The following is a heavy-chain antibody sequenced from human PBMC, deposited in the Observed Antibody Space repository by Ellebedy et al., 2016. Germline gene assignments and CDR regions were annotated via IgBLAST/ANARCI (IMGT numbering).Heavy chain of an antibody. CDR3: ARDLGTTGLLRAFDI. CDR1: GGSFSGYY. CDR2: INHSGST. D-gene: IGHD1-1*01. J-gene: IGHJ3*02. Sequence: SETLSLTCAVYGGSFSGYYWSWIRQPPGKGLEWIGEINHSGSTNYNPSLKSRVTISVDTSKNQFSLKLSSVTAADTAVYYCARDLGTTGLLRAFDIWGQGTMVTVSS. V-gene: IGHV4-34*01.